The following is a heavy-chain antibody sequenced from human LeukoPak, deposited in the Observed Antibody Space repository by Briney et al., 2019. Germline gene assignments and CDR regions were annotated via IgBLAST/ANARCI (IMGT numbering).Heavy chain of an antibody. V-gene: IGHV3-23*01. CDR3: AKDHEYSGSQPYYFDY. D-gene: IGHD1-26*01. CDR1: GFTFSSYA. Sequence: GGSLRLSCAASGFTFSSYAMSWVRQAPGKGLEWVSAISGSGGSTYYAESVKGRFTISRDNSKNTLYVQMNSLRAEDTAVYYCAKDHEYSGSQPYYFDYWGQGTLVTVSS. J-gene: IGHJ4*02. CDR2: ISGSGGST.